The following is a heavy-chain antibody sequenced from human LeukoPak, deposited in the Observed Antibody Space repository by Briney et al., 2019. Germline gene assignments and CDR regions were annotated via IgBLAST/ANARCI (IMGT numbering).Heavy chain of an antibody. Sequence: SETLSLTCTVSGGSISSYYWSWIRQPSGKGLEWIGYIYYSGSTNYNPSLKSRVTISVDTSKNQFSLKLSSVTAADTAVYYCARAVSCSSTSCYEGDWFDPWGQGTLVTVSS. V-gene: IGHV4-59*01. CDR1: GGSISSYY. D-gene: IGHD2-2*01. J-gene: IGHJ5*02. CDR3: ARAVSCSSTSCYEGDWFDP. CDR2: IYYSGST.